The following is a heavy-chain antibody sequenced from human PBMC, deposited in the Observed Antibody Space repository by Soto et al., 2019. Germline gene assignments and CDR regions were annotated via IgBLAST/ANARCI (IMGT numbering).Heavy chain of an antibody. J-gene: IGHJ6*03. V-gene: IGHV6-1*01. CDR2: TYYRSRWYN. D-gene: IGHD1-7*01. Sequence: SQTLSLTCAISGDSVSSNSAAWNWIRQSPSRGLEWLGRTYYRSRWYNDYAVSVKSRITINPDTSKNQFSLHLNSVTPEDTAVYYFAGTTSLQWYYMEVWGKGTTVTVSS. CDR3: AGTTSLQWYYMEV. CDR1: GDSVSSNSAA.